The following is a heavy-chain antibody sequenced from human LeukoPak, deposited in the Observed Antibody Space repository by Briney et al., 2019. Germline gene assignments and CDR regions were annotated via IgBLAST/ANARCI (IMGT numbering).Heavy chain of an antibody. Sequence: GESLQVSCQGSGYSFTTYWIGWVRQMPGKGLEWMGIIYPGDSDTKYSPSFQGQVTISADKSISTAYLQWSSLKASDTAMYYCARPSAGYSGYDPWGQGTLVTVSS. CDR1: GYSFTTYW. CDR2: IYPGDSDT. V-gene: IGHV5-51*01. D-gene: IGHD5-12*01. CDR3: ARPSAGYSGYDP. J-gene: IGHJ5*02.